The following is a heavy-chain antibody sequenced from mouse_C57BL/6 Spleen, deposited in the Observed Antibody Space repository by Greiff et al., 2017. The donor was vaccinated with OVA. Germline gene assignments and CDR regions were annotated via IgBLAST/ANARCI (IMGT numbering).Heavy chain of an antibody. CDR1: GFTFSDYY. CDR3: ARYYYDGAWFAY. D-gene: IGHD1-1*01. J-gene: IGHJ3*01. Sequence: EVQRVQSEGGLVQPGSSMKLSCTASGFTFSDYYMAWVRQVPEQGLEWVANINYDGSSTYYLDSLKSRFILSRDNANNIIYLQISSLKSEDTATYDCARYYYDGAWFAYWGQGTLVTVSA. CDR2: INYDGSST. V-gene: IGHV5-16*01.